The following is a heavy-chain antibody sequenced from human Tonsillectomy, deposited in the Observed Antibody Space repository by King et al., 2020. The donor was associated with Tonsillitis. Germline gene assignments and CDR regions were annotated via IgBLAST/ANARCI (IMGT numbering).Heavy chain of an antibody. J-gene: IGHJ5*02. D-gene: IGHD3-3*01. CDR1: GGSISSYY. V-gene: IGHV4-59*01. Sequence: VQLQESGPGLVKPSETLSLTCTVSGGSISSYYWSWIRQPPGKGLEWIGYIYYSGSTNYTPSLQSRVTISVDTSKNTFSLKLSSVTAADTAVYYCARGGNDFWRGYYTEYWFDPWGPGTLVSVSS. CDR3: ARGGNDFWRGYYTEYWFDP. CDR2: IYYSGST.